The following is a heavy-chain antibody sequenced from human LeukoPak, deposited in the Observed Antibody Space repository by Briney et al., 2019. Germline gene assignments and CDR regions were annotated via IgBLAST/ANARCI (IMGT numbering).Heavy chain of an antibody. D-gene: IGHD3-16*01. Sequence: SETLSLTCAVYGGSFSGYYWSWIRQPPGKGLEWLGEINHSGSTNHNPSLKSRVTISVDTSKNQFSLKVRSVTGADTAVYYCARHWSKGENWFDPWGQGTLVTVSS. CDR1: GGSFSGYY. J-gene: IGHJ5*02. V-gene: IGHV4-34*01. CDR2: INHSGST. CDR3: ARHWSKGENWFDP.